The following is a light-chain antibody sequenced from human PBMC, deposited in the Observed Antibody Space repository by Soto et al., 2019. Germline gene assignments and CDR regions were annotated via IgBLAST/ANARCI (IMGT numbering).Light chain of an antibody. Sequence: IVLTQSPATLSLSPGDRAALSCRTTQILNGGSLAWYQVKPGQAPRLLMYDSSIRAAGVPNRFSGSGSGTDFTLTISRLETEDFAVYYCQLYGSSPELTFGGGTKV. V-gene: IGKV3-20*01. CDR3: QLYGSSPELT. CDR1: QILNGGS. CDR2: DSS. J-gene: IGKJ4*01.